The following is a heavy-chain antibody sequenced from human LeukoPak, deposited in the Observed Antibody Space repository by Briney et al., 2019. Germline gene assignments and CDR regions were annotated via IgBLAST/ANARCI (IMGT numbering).Heavy chain of an antibody. D-gene: IGHD3-16*01. CDR1: GYTFTGYY. CDR2: INPNSGDT. J-gene: IGHJ4*02. Sequence: ASVRVSCKASGYTFTGYYMHWVRQAPGQGLEWMGWINPNSGDTKYSQKFQGRVTMTRDTSISTAYMELSRLRSDDTAVYYCATQRGSYLWGTDFDYWGQGTLITVSS. CDR3: ATQRGSYLWGTDFDY. V-gene: IGHV1-2*02.